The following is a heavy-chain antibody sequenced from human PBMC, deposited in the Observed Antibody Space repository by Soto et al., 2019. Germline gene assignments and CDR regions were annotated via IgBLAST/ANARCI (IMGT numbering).Heavy chain of an antibody. CDR3: AKCRVEYYDFWSGYGDAFDY. Sequence: GGSLRLSCAASGFTFSSYAMSWVRQAPGKGLEWVSAISGSGGSTYYADSVKGRFTISRDNSKNTLYLQMNSLRAEDTAVYYCAKCRVEYYDFWSGYGDAFDYWGQGTLVTVSS. V-gene: IGHV3-23*01. J-gene: IGHJ4*02. CDR1: GFTFSSYA. CDR2: ISGSGGST. D-gene: IGHD3-3*01.